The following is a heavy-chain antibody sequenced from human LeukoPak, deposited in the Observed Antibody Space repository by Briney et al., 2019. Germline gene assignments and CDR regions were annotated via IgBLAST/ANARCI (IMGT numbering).Heavy chain of an antibody. CDR1: GYTFTGYY. V-gene: IGHV1-2*02. D-gene: IGHD5-12*01. CDR2: INPNSGGT. CDR3: ARADIVATIGGY. J-gene: IGHJ4*02. Sequence: ASVKVSCKASGYTFTGYYMHWVRQAPGQGLEWMGWINPNSGGTNYAQKFQGRVTMTRDTSISTAYMELSRLRSDDTAVYYCARADIVATIGGYWGQGTLVTVSS.